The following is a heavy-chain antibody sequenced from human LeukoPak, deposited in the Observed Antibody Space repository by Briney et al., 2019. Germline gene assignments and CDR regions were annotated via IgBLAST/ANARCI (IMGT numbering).Heavy chain of an antibody. J-gene: IGHJ3*02. V-gene: IGHV3-21*01. CDR3: ARGGRIVGANDAFDI. Sequence: GGSLRLSCAASGFTFSSYSMNWVRQAPGKGLEWVSSISSSSSYIYYADSVKGRFTISRDNAKNSLYLQMNSLRAEDTAVYYCARGGRIVGANDAFDIWGQGTMVTVSS. CDR1: GFTFSSYS. D-gene: IGHD1-26*01. CDR2: ISSSSSYI.